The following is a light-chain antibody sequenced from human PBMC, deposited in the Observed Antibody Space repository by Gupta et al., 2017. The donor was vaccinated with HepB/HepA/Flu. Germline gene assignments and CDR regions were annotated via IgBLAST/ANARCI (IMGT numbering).Light chain of an antibody. CDR1: QSLSSDY. J-gene: IGKJ1*01. CDR3: QQYGRSRT. CDR2: GAS. Sequence: EIVLTQSPGTLSLSPGERATLSCRASQSLSSDYLAWYQQKPGQAPRLVIYGASNRAIDIPDRFSGSGSGTDFTLTISRLEPEDFAVYYCQQYGRSRTFGQGTKVEIK. V-gene: IGKV3-20*01.